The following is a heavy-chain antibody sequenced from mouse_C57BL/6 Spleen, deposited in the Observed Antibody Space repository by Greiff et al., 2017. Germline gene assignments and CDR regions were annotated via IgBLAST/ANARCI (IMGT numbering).Heavy chain of an antibody. J-gene: IGHJ4*01. V-gene: IGHV1-54*01. CDR2: INPGSGGT. Sequence: VQLQQSGAELVRPGTSVKVSCKASGYAFTNYLIEWVKQRPGQGLEWIGVINPGSGGTNYNEKFQGKATLTADKSSSTAYMQLSSLTSEDSAVYFCAKRLLRYPYAMDYWGQGTSVTVSS. D-gene: IGHD1-1*01. CDR1: GYAFTNYL. CDR3: AKRLLRYPYAMDY.